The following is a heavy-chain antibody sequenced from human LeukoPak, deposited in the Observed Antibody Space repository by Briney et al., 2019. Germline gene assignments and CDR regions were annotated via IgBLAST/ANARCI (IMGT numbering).Heavy chain of an antibody. J-gene: IGHJ4*02. Sequence: GGSLRLSCAASGFSVSSYVMHWARQAPGKGLEWVAVISYDGSNKYYADSVKGRFTISRDNSKNTLYLQMNSLRAEDTAVYCCARGSTGYSSNWPIDYWGQGTLVTVSS. CDR1: GFSVSSYV. V-gene: IGHV3-30-3*01. CDR2: ISYDGSNK. CDR3: ARGSTGYSSNWPIDY. D-gene: IGHD6-13*01.